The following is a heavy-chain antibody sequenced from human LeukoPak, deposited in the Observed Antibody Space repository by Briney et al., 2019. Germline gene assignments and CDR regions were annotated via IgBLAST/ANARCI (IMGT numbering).Heavy chain of an antibody. V-gene: IGHV1-69*04. D-gene: IGHD2-15*01. Sequence: SVKVSCKASGGTFNDYSISWVRQAPGQGLEWMGRIIPILNVPNYAQKFEGRVTITADKSTNTAYMELSSLKSEDTAVYFCARDRPRARYFDYWGQGTLVTVSS. CDR1: GGTFNDYS. CDR3: ARDRPRARYFDY. J-gene: IGHJ4*02. CDR2: IIPILNVP.